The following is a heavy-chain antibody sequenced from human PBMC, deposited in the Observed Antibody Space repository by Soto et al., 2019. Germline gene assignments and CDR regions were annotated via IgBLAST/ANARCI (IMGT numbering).Heavy chain of an antibody. D-gene: IGHD3-22*01. CDR2: INHSGST. J-gene: IGHJ4*02. CDR3: EREEYYDSSGYYYGY. Sequence: PSETLSLTCAVYGGSFSGYYWSWIRQPPGKGLEWIGEINHSGSTNYNPSLKSRVTMSVDTSKNQFSLKLSSVTAADTAVYYCEREEYYDSSGYYYGYWGQGTLVTVSS. V-gene: IGHV4-34*01. CDR1: GGSFSGYY.